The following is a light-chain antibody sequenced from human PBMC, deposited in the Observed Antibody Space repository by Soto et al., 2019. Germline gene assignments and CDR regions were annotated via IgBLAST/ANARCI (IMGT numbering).Light chain of an antibody. CDR1: QSIGTY. V-gene: IGKV1-39*01. CDR2: NVF. J-gene: IGKJ2*01. CDR3: QQSSIAPRT. Sequence: DIQMTQSPSSLAASVGDRVTITCRASQSIGTYLSWYQQKAGKAPKLVIYNVFSLQSGVPSRFCGSGSGTDFTLTISSLQPEDFATDYCQQSSIAPRTFGQGTKLEIK.